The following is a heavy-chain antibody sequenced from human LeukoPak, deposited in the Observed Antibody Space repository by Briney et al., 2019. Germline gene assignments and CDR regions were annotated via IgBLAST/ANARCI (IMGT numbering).Heavy chain of an antibody. CDR1: GGSISSSSYY. J-gene: IGHJ3*02. D-gene: IGHD3-22*01. Sequence: SETLSLTCTVSGGSISSSSYYWGWLRQPPGKGLEWIGSIYYSGSTYYNPSLKSRVTISVDTSKNQFSLKLSSVTAADTAVYYCARGHPYYYDSSGYYSDAFDIWGQGTMVTVSS. CDR2: IYYSGST. CDR3: ARGHPYYYDSSGYYSDAFDI. V-gene: IGHV4-39*07.